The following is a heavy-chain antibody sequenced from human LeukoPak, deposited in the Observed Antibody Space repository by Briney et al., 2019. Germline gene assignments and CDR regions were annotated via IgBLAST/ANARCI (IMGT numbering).Heavy chain of an antibody. D-gene: IGHD3-3*01. CDR1: GGSFSGYY. V-gene: IGHV4-34*01. J-gene: IGHJ4*02. CDR2: INHSGST. CDR3: ARDYDFWSGYYDY. Sequence: SETLSLTCAVYGGSFSGYYWSWIRQPPGKGLEWIGEINHSGSTNYNPSLKSRVTISVDTSKNQFSLRLSSVTAADTAVYYCARDYDFWSGYYDYWGQGTLVTVSS.